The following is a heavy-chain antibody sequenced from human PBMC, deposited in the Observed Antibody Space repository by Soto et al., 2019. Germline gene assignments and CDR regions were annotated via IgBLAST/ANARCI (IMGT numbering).Heavy chain of an antibody. V-gene: IGHV1-69*12. CDR2: IIPIFSTA. CDR3: ARDEMVVATGSRTWHYYYGMDV. D-gene: IGHD2-15*01. J-gene: IGHJ6*02. CDR1: GGTFSTYA. Sequence: QVQLVQSGAEVKKPGSSVKVSCKSSGGTFSTYAISWVRQAPGQGLEWMGGIIPIFSTANYAQKFQGRVTITADESKTTADLELIRRRSEDTAVYYCARDEMVVATGSRTWHYYYGMDVWGQGTTVTVSS.